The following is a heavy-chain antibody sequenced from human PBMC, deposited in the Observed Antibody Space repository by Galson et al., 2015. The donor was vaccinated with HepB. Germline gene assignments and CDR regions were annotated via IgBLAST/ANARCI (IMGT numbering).Heavy chain of an antibody. D-gene: IGHD4-17*01. V-gene: IGHV6-1*01. Sequence: CAISGDSVSNNNAAWNWTRQSPSRGLEWLGRTYYRARWYSDYAVSVRSRIIINADTSKNQFSLQMNSLRVEDTAVYYCARPLDDHYGDYPPTYFDLLGRCTLVTVTS. CDR1: GDSVSNNNAA. J-gene: IGHJ2*01. CDR2: TYYRARWYS. CDR3: ARPLDDHYGDYPPTYFDL.